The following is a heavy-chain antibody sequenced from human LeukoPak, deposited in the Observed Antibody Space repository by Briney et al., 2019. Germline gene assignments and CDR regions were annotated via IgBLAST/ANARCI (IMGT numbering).Heavy chain of an antibody. J-gene: IGHJ3*02. V-gene: IGHV1-8*01. D-gene: IGHD2-2*01. Sequence: ASVKVSCKASGYTFTSYDINWVRQATGQGLEWMGWMNPNSGNTGYAQKFQGRVTMTRNTSISTAYMELSSLRSEDTAVYYCARTTGYCSSTSCYRHAFDIWGQGTMVTVSS. CDR2: MNPNSGNT. CDR1: GYTFTSYD. CDR3: ARTTGYCSSTSCYRHAFDI.